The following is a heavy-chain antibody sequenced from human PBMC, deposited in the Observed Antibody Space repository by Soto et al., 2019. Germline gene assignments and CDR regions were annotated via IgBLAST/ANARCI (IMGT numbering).Heavy chain of an antibody. CDR3: ARRDDFWSGYSIDY. D-gene: IGHD3-3*01. J-gene: IGHJ4*02. Sequence: SETLSLTCTVSVGSISSSGFSWSWIRQPPGKGLEWIGYIYHTGSTYYSPSLKSRLTMSVDTSKNQFSLKLTSVTAADTAVYYCARRDDFWSGYSIDYWGLGTLVTVSS. V-gene: IGHV4-30-2*01. CDR1: VGSISSSGFS. CDR2: IYHTGST.